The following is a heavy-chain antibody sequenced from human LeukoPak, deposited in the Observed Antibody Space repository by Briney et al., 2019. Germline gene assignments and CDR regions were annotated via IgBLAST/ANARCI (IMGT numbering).Heavy chain of an antibody. V-gene: IGHV3-23*01. CDR2: IGSDGGNT. CDR1: GFTFSTYG. CDR3: ARGPGYYYYYMDV. J-gene: IGHJ6*03. Sequence: GGTLRLSCAASGFTFSTYGMSWVRQAPGKGLEWVSSIGSDGGNTYYTDSVKGRFTMSRDNSKNTLYLQMNSLRAEDTAVYYCARGPGYYYYYMDVWGKGTTVTVSS.